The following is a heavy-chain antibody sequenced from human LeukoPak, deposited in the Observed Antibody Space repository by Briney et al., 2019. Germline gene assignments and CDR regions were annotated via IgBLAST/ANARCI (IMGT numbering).Heavy chain of an antibody. CDR2: INPNSGGT. V-gene: IGHV1-2*06. CDR3: ARGSRDIVVVPAAIRVAGFDP. CDR1: GYTFTGYY. D-gene: IGHD2-2*01. Sequence: ASVKVSCKASGYTFTGYYMHWVRQAPGQGLEWVGRINPNSGGTNYAQKFQGRVTMTRDTSISTAYMELSRLRSDDTAVYYCARGSRDIVVVPAAIRVAGFDPWGQGTLVTVSS. J-gene: IGHJ5*02.